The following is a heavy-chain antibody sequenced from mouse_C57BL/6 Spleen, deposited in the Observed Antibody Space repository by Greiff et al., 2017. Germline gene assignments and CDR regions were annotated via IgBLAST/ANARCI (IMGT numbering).Heavy chain of an antibody. J-gene: IGHJ2*01. CDR3: ARGRDGHFDY. Sequence: VQLKESGAELVRPGTSVKMSCKASGYTFTNYWIGWAKQRPGHGLEWIGDIYPGGGYTNYNEKFKGKATLTADKSSSTAYMQFSSLTSEDSAIYYCARGRDGHFDYWGQGTTLTVAS. D-gene: IGHD1-1*01. V-gene: IGHV1-63*01. CDR1: GYTFTNYW. CDR2: IYPGGGYT.